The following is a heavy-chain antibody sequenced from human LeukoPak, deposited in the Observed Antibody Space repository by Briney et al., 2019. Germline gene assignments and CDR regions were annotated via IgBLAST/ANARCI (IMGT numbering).Heavy chain of an antibody. D-gene: IGHD3/OR15-3a*01. Sequence: PSETLSLTCTVSGGSMSSSSYYWGWIRQPPGKGLEWIGYIYYSGSANYNPSLKSRVTISVDTSKNQFSLKLSSVTAADTAVYYCARDQDWNFDYWGQGTLVTVSS. V-gene: IGHV4-61*05. CDR2: IYYSGSA. CDR1: GGSMSSSSYY. CDR3: ARDQDWNFDY. J-gene: IGHJ4*02.